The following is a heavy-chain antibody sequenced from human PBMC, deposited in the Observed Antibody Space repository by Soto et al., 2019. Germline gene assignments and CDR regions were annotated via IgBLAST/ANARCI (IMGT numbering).Heavy chain of an antibody. V-gene: IGHV4-34*01. CDR1: GVSFSGYY. CDR2: INHSGST. CDR3: ARASRRGRYSSSWYPKVYFDY. D-gene: IGHD6-13*01. J-gene: IGHJ4*02. Sequence: PSETLSLTCAVYGVSFSGYYWSWIRQPPGKGLEWIGEINHSGSTNYNPSLKSRVAISVDTSKNQFSLKLSSVTAADTAVYYCARASRRGRYSSSWYPKVYFDYWGQGTLVTVSS.